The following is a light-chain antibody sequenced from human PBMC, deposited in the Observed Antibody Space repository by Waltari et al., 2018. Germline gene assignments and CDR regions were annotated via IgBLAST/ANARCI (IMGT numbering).Light chain of an antibody. CDR2: DVS. J-gene: IGLJ2*01. Sequence: QSALTQPHSVSGSLGQSVTISCTGTSTDVGAYNYVSWYQQHPGKVPKPLMSDVSKPPSGVTHRCSGSKSANTASLTISGLQAEHEADYYCCSYTGKYSGVFGGGTKLTVL. CDR1: STDVGAYNY. V-gene: IGLV2-11*01. CDR3: CSYTGKYSGV.